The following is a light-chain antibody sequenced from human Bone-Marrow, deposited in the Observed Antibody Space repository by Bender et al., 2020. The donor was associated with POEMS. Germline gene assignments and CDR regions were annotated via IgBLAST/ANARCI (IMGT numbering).Light chain of an antibody. CDR1: SSDVGNYNY. CDR2: DIS. Sequence: QSALTQPASVSGSPGQSIIISCTGTSSDVGNYNYVSWYQQHPGKAPTLMIYDISNRPSGVSNHISGSKSGNTASLTISGLQAEDEADYYCSSQASRSTWVFGGGTKVTVL. V-gene: IGLV2-14*03. J-gene: IGLJ3*02. CDR3: SSQASRSTWV.